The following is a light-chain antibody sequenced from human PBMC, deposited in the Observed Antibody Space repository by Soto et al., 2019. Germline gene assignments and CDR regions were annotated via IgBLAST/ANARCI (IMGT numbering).Light chain of an antibody. J-gene: IGKJ4*02. CDR3: QQYTSFSNT. V-gene: IGKV1-5*01. CDR1: QSIRSW. Sequence: DIQMTQSPSTLSASVGDRVTITCRASQSIRSWLAWYQQKPGKAPQLLIYDASNLESGVPSRFSGSGSGTEFTLTISSLQPDDFATSYSQQYTSFSNTSGRGTKVDIK. CDR2: DAS.